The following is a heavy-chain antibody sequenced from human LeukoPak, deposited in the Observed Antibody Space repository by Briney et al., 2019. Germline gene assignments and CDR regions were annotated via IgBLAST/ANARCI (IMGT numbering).Heavy chain of an antibody. V-gene: IGHV4-59*08. CDR3: ARQKDSGTYPFDY. J-gene: IGHJ4*02. Sequence: SETLSLTCTVSGVSLSSDYWSWIRQPPGKGLEWIGSIYYSGSTNHNPSLKSRVTISVDTSKNQFSLKLSSVTAADTAVYYCARQKDSGTYPFDYWGQGTLVTVSS. CDR2: IYYSGST. D-gene: IGHD1-26*01. CDR1: GVSLSSDY.